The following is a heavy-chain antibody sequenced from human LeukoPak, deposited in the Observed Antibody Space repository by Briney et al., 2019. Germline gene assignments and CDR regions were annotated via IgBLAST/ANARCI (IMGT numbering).Heavy chain of an antibody. J-gene: IGHJ4*02. CDR3: AKDSGHCSGGSCFSGYLNY. D-gene: IGHD2-15*01. Sequence: GGSLRLSCVASGFTFSNYGMHWVRRAPGRGLEWVAVVSSDGNNKYYADSVRGRFTISRDNSRNTLYLQMNSLRAEDTAVYYCAKDSGHCSGGSCFSGYLNYWGQGTLVTVSS. V-gene: IGHV3-30*18. CDR1: GFTFSNYG. CDR2: VSSDGNNK.